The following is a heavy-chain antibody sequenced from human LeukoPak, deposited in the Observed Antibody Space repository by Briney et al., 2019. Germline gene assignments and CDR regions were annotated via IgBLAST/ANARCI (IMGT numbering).Heavy chain of an antibody. CDR3: ARGGYHAYYLDY. CDR1: GFTFSNYA. Sequence: PGRSLRLSCAASGFTFSNYAMHWVRHAPGKGLEWVSGISWNSGSIGYADSVKGRLTISRDNAKNTLYLQMNSLRAEDTAVYYCARGGYHAYYLDYWGQGSLVTVSS. D-gene: IGHD5-18*01. CDR2: ISWNSGSI. V-gene: IGHV3-9*01. J-gene: IGHJ4*02.